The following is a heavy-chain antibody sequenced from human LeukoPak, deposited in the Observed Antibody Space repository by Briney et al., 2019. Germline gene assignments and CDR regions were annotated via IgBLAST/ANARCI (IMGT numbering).Heavy chain of an antibody. CDR2: IYYSGST. CDR3: ARVWYSRNYYGMDV. D-gene: IGHD6-13*01. J-gene: IGHJ6*02. CDR1: GASISSSSYY. Sequence: PSETLSLTCTVSGASISSSSYYWGWIRQPPGKGLEWIGSIYYSGSTYSNPSLKSRVTIFVDTSKSQFSLKLSSVTAADTAVYYCARVWYSRNYYGMDVWGQGTTVTVSS. V-gene: IGHV4-39*01.